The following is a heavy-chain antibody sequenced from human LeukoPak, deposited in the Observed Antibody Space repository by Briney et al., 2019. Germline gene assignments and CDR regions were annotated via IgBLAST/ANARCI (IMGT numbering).Heavy chain of an antibody. CDR3: VKDDGWVQYAN. D-gene: IGHD5-24*01. J-gene: IGHJ4*02. Sequence: GGSLRLSCAASGFIFSHHGMNWVRQAPGKGLEWVSGIRTDGVTTYYADSVKGRFIISRDNSKNTVYLQVNSLSAEDAAVYYCVKDDGWVQYANWGQGTLVTVSS. V-gene: IGHV3-23*01. CDR2: IRTDGVTT. CDR1: GFIFSHHG.